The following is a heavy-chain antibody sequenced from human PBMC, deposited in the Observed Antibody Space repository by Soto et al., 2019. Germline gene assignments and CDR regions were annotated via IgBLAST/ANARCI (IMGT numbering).Heavy chain of an antibody. D-gene: IGHD1-26*01. CDR2: IIPIFGTA. CDR1: GGTFSSYA. Sequence: SVKVSCKASGGTFSSYAISWVRQAPGQGLEWMGGIIPIFGTANYAQKFQGRVTITADESTSTAYMELSSLRSEDTAVYYCASGGRSGSYRLGFDYWGQGTLVTVSS. V-gene: IGHV1-69*13. J-gene: IGHJ4*02. CDR3: ASGGRSGSYRLGFDY.